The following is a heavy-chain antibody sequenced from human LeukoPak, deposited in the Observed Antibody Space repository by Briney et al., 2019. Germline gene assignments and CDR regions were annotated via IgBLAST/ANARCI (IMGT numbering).Heavy chain of an antibody. D-gene: IGHD6-19*01. CDR3: ARDRGYSSGWYAFDI. J-gene: IGHJ3*02. V-gene: IGHV4-4*07. Sequence: PSETLSLTCTVSGASISNYYWSWIRQPAGKGLEWIGRISTSGSTNYNPSLKSRVTISVDTSKNQFSLKLSSVTAADTAVYYCARDRGYSSGWYAFDIWGQGTMVTVSS. CDR2: ISTSGST. CDR1: GASISNYY.